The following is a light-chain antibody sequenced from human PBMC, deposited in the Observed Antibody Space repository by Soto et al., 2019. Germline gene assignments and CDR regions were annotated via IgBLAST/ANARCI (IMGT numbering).Light chain of an antibody. V-gene: IGKV3D-20*01. CDR3: QKYGNTPLS. J-gene: IGKJ4*01. CDR2: DAS. Sequence: EIVLTHSPATLSFSPLESSTLSCGASQRVSNNYLAWYQQKPGLAPRLLIYDASSRATGIPDRFTGSGSGTDFTLTISRLEPEDFAVYYCQKYGNTPLSFGGGTKVDIK. CDR1: QRVSNNY.